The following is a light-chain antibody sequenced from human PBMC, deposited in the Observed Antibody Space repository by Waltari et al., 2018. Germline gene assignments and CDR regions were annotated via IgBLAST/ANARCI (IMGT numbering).Light chain of an antibody. V-gene: IGLV2-18*02. CDR3: SSYTASTTLI. Sequence: QSALTQPPSVSGSPGQSVTISCPGTSSDVGSSNRLSWYQQPPGTAPKPLLFEVNNRPPGVPDRFSGSKSGDTASLTISGLQAEDEADYYCSSYTASTTLIFGGGTKVTVL. J-gene: IGLJ2*01. CDR2: EVN. CDR1: SSDVGSSNR.